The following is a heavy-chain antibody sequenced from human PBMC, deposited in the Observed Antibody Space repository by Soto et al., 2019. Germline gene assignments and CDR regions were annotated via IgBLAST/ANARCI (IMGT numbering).Heavy chain of an antibody. CDR1: GFTFSSYG. V-gene: IGHV3-30*18. J-gene: IGHJ6*02. D-gene: IGHD1-7*01. Sequence: GGSLRLSCAASGFTFSSYGMHWVRQAPGKGLEWVAVISYDGSNKYYADSVKGRFTISRDNSKNTLYLQMNSLRAEDTAVYYCAKATGTTRTNFYYYGMDVWGQGTTVTVSS. CDR2: ISYDGSNK. CDR3: AKATGTTRTNFYYYGMDV.